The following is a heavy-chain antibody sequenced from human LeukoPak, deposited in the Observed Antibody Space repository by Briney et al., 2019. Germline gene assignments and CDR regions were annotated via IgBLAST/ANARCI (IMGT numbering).Heavy chain of an antibody. CDR3: ARYCASPSCYTGNYYGMDV. V-gene: IGHV3-7*01. CDR1: GFTFSTYC. CDR2: IKQDGSEK. D-gene: IGHD2-2*02. J-gene: IGHJ6*02. Sequence: GGSLRLSCAASGFTFSTYCMTWVRQAPGKGLEWVANIKQDGSEKYYVDSVKGRFTISRDNAKNSLYLQMNSLRAEDTAVYYCARYCASPSCYTGNYYGMDVWGQGTTVTVSS.